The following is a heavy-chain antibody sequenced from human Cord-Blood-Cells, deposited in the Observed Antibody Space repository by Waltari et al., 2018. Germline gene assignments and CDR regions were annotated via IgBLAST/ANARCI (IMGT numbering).Heavy chain of an antibody. CDR3: ARQDIVVVPAAIGYFDY. V-gene: IGHV4-39*01. Sequence: TLSLTCTVSGGSISSSSYYWGWIRQPPGKGLEWIGSIYYSGSTYYNPSLKSRVTISVDTSKNQFSLKLSSVTAADTAVYYCARQDIVVVPAAIGYFDYWGQGTLVTVSS. J-gene: IGHJ4*02. CDR1: GGSISSSSYY. CDR2: IYYSGST. D-gene: IGHD2-2*01.